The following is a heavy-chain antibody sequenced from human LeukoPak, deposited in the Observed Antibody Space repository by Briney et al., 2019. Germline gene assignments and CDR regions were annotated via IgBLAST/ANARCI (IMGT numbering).Heavy chain of an antibody. CDR1: GGTFSSYA. Sequence: SVKVSCKASGGTFSSYAISWVRQAPGQGLEWMGGIIPIFGTANYAQKFQGRVTITADESTSTAYMELSSLRSEDTAVYYCARDLRSSYDILTGRPTAYYYYMDVWGKGTTVTVSS. CDR2: IIPIFGTA. V-gene: IGHV1-69*13. CDR3: ARDLRSSYDILTGRPTAYYYYMDV. D-gene: IGHD3-9*01. J-gene: IGHJ6*03.